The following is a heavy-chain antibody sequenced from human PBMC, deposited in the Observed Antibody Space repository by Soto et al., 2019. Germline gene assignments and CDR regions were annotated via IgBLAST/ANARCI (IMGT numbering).Heavy chain of an antibody. J-gene: IGHJ1*01. D-gene: IGHD5-12*01. CDR3: ARGPDIVATMGPDWFQH. CDR2: IKQDGSEK. CDR1: GGSISSSSYY. V-gene: IGHV3-7*01. Sequence: ETLSLTCTVSGGSISSSSYYWGWIRQPPGKGLEWVANIKQDGSEKYYVDSVKGRFTISRDNAKNSLYLQMNSLRAEDTAVYYCARGPDIVATMGPDWFQHWGQGTLVTVSS.